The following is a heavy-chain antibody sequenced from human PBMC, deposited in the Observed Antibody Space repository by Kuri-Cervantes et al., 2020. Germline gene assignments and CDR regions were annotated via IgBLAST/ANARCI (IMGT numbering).Heavy chain of an antibody. Sequence: GESLKISCAASGFTFSNYWMHWVRQAPGKGLVWVSRINSDGSSTSYADSVEGRFTISRDNAKNTLYLQMNSLRADDTAVYYCARGTSSGWYDHYYYYGMDVWGQGTTVTVSS. J-gene: IGHJ6*02. D-gene: IGHD6-19*01. CDR1: GFTFSNYW. CDR2: INSDGSST. CDR3: ARGTSSGWYDHYYYYGMDV. V-gene: IGHV3-74*01.